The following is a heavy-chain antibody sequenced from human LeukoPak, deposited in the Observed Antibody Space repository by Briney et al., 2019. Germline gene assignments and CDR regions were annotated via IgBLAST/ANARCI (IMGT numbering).Heavy chain of an antibody. V-gene: IGHV4-39*07. D-gene: IGHD3-22*01. CDR2: IYYSGTT. J-gene: IGHJ5*02. CDR3: ARAQSSGRVEYFDP. Sequence: SETLSLTCTVSGASISSSSYYWGWIRQPPGKGLVWLGAIYYSGTTYYNPSLKSRLTISLDTSKNQFSLTLNSVTAADTAVYYCARAQSSGRVEYFDPWGQGTLVTVSS. CDR1: GASISSSSYY.